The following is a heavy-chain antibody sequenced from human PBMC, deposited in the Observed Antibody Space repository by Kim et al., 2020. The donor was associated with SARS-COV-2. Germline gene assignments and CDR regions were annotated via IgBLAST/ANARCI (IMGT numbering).Heavy chain of an antibody. Sequence: GGSLRLSCAASGFTFTAYWIHWVRQVPGKGLVWVAHVNNDGTTTTYADSVKGRFTVSRDNAKNTVYLQMDSLRVEDTALYYCSRGNGGFDYWGQGTLVT. CDR2: VNNDGTTT. V-gene: IGHV3-74*01. D-gene: IGHD2-8*01. J-gene: IGHJ4*02. CDR3: SRGNGGFDY. CDR1: GFTFTAYW.